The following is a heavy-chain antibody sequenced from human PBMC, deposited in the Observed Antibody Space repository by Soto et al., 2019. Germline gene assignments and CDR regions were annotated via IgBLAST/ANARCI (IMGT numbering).Heavy chain of an antibody. CDR2: IYYSGST. CDR3: ARDSGYDWRAFDY. J-gene: IGHJ4*02. CDR1: GGSISSGGYY. V-gene: IGHV4-31*03. Sequence: QVQLQESGPGLVKPTQTLSLTSTVSGGSISSGGYYWSWIREHPGKGLEWIGYIYYSGSTYYNPSLKSRVTISVDTSKNQFSLKLSSVTAADTAVYYCARDSGYDWRAFDYWGQGTLVTVSS. D-gene: IGHD5-12*01.